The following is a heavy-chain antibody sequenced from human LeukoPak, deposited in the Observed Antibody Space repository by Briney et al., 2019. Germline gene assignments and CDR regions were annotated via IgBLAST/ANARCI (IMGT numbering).Heavy chain of an antibody. D-gene: IGHD3-16*01. CDR1: GFAFSNYG. J-gene: IGHJ4*02. CDR2: ISYDGSNK. CDR3: AKDLGALTYGEGF. V-gene: IGHV3-30*18. Sequence: GGSLRLSCAASGFAFSNYGMHWVRQSPGKGLEWVAVISYDGSNKYYADSMKGRFTISRDNSKNTLSLQMNSLRVEDTALYYCAKDLGALTYGEGFWGQGTLVTVSS.